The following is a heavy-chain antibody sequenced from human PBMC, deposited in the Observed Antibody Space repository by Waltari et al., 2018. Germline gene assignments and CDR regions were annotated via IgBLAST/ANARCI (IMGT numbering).Heavy chain of an antibody. J-gene: IGHJ3*02. CDR1: GFTFSSYW. V-gene: IGHV3-7*04. Sequence: EVQLVESGGGLVQPGGSLRLSCAASGFTFSSYWMSWVRQAPGKGLEWVANIKQDGSEKYYVDSVKGRFTISRDNAKNSLYLQMNSLRAEDTAVYYCARGNYGFLPLKDAFDIWGQGTMVTVSS. CDR2: IKQDGSEK. D-gene: IGHD4-17*01. CDR3: ARGNYGFLPLKDAFDI.